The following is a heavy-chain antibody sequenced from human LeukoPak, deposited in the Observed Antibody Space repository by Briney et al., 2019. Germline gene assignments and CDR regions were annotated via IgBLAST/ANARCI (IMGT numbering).Heavy chain of an antibody. D-gene: IGHD2-15*01. CDR1: GLTFSSSS. J-gene: IGHJ4*02. CDR2: ISGSSSNI. Sequence: GGSLRLSRAASGLTFSSSSMNWVRQAPGKGLEWVSSISGSSSNIYYADSVKGRFTISRDNAKNSLYLQMNSLRAEDTAVYYCARPLGYCTSGSCFPDYWGKGTLVTVSS. V-gene: IGHV3-21*01. CDR3: ARPLGYCTSGSCFPDY.